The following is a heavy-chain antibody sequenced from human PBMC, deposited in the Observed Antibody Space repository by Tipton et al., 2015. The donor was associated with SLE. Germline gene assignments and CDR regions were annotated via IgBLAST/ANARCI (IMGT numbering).Heavy chain of an antibody. CDR1: GYTFTSYG. J-gene: IGHJ4*02. D-gene: IGHD3-10*01. Sequence: QLVQSGAEVKKPGASVKVSCKATGYTFTSYGISWVRQAPGQGLEWMGGIIPIFGTANYAQKFQGRVTITADESTGTAYMELSSLRSEDTAVYYCARGGSYYLFYFDYWGQGTLVTVSS. CDR3: ARGGSYYLFYFDY. V-gene: IGHV1-69*13. CDR2: IIPIFGTA.